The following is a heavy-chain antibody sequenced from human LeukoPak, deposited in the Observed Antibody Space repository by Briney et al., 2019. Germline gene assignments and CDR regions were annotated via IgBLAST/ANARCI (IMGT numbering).Heavy chain of an antibody. D-gene: IGHD2-8*01. Sequence: GGSLRLSCAASGFTFSSYAMSWVRQAPGKGLEWVSAISGSGGSTYYADSVKGRFTISRDNSKNTLFLQMSSLSAEDTAVYYCARDGTFTNQNDYGMDVWGQGTTVTVSS. CDR1: GFTFSSYA. V-gene: IGHV3-23*01. CDR2: ISGSGGST. CDR3: ARDGTFTNQNDYGMDV. J-gene: IGHJ6*02.